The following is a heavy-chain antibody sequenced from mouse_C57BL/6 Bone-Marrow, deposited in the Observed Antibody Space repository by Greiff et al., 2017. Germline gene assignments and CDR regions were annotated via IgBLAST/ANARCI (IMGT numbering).Heavy chain of an antibody. D-gene: IGHD2-2*01. V-gene: IGHV1-85*01. J-gene: IGHJ2*01. CDR1: GYTFTSYD. CDR3: ARWGVTTDFDY. CDR2: IYPRDGST. Sequence: QVQLKESGPELVKPGASVKLSCKASGYTFTSYDINWVKQRPGQGLEWIGWIYPRDGSTKYNEKFKGKATLTVDTSSSTAYMELHSLTSEDSAVYFCARWGVTTDFDYWGQGTTLTVSS.